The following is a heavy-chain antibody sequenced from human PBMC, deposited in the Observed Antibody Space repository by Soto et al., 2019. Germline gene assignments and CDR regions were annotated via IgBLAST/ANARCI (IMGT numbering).Heavy chain of an antibody. CDR1: GGSISSYY. CDR3: ARVEGKMVRAGTDYYYYYMDV. J-gene: IGHJ6*03. V-gene: IGHV4-59*01. D-gene: IGHD3-10*01. Sequence: SETLSLTCTVSGGSISSYYWSWIRQPPGKGLELIGYIYYSGSTNYNPSLKSRVTISVDTSKNQFSLKLSSVTAADTAVYYCARVEGKMVRAGTDYYYYYMDVWGKGTTVTVSS. CDR2: IYYSGST.